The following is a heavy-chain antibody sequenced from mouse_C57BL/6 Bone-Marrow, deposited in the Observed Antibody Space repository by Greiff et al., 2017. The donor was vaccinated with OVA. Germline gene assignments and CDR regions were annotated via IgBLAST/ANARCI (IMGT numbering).Heavy chain of an antibody. CDR1: GFTFSSYG. CDR2: ISRGGSYT. Sequence: EVQVVESGGDLVKPGGSLKLSCAASGFTFSSYGMSWVRQTPDKRLEWVATISRGGSYTYYPDSVKGRFTISIDNAKNTLYLQMSRLKSENTAMYYGARRRVTTEYYFDYWGRGTALTVTS. D-gene: IGHD2-2*01. J-gene: IGHJ2*01. CDR3: ARRRVTTEYYFDY. V-gene: IGHV5-6*01.